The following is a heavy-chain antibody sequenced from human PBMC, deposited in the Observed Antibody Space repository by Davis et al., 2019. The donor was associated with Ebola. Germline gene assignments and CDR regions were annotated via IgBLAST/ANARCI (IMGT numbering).Heavy chain of an antibody. CDR2: IIPIFGTA. D-gene: IGHD1/OR15-1a*01. CDR1: GGTFSSYA. V-gene: IGHV1-69*13. CDR3: AKDLSFQFEQYYYYYYGMDV. Sequence: SVKVSCKASGGTFSSYAISWVRQAPGQGLEWMGGIIPIFGTANYAQKFQGRVTITADESTSTAYMELSSLRAEDTTVYYCAKDLSFQFEQYYYYYYGMDVWGQGTTVTVSS. J-gene: IGHJ6*02.